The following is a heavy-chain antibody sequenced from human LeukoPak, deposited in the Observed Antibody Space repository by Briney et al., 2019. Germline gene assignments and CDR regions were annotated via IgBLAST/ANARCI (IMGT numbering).Heavy chain of an antibody. J-gene: IGHJ4*02. CDR2: ISTSGST. CDR1: DGSISSGSYY. D-gene: IGHD6-13*01. Sequence: SQTLPLTCTVSDGSISSGSYYWTWIRQPAGKGLEWIGRISTSGSTNYNPSLKSRVTISADTSKNQFSLKLNSVTAADTAVYYCARAAAAGLDSWGQGTLVTVSS. V-gene: IGHV4-61*02. CDR3: ARAAAAGLDS.